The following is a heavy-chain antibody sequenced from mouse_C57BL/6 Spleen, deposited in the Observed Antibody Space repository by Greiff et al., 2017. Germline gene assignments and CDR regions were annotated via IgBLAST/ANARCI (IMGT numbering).Heavy chain of an antibody. V-gene: IGHV14-3*01. J-gene: IGHJ2*01. D-gene: IGHD1-1*01. CDR1: GFNIKHTY. CDR2: IDPANGHT. CDR3: AKNYYGLYYLDY. Sequence: VQLPQSVAELVRPGASVKLSCTASGFNIKHTYMHWVKQRPEQGLEWIGRIDPANGHTKYAPKFPGKATLTADTSSNTASLQLSSLTSEDTAIYYCAKNYYGLYYLDYWGQGTTLTVSS.